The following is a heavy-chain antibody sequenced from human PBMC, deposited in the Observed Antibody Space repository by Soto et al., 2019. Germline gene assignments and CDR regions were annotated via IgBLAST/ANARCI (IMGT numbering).Heavy chain of an antibody. CDR2: IRSKANSYAT. D-gene: IGHD4-17*01. Sequence: EVQLVESGGGLVQPGGSLKLSCAASGFTFSGSAMHWVRQASGKGLEWVGRIRSKANSYATAYAASVKGRFTISRDDSKKTAYLQMNSLKTEDTAVYYCPSPPTTTVTTWSDYWGRGTLVTVSS. J-gene: IGHJ4*02. V-gene: IGHV3-73*01. CDR3: PSPPTTTVTTWSDY. CDR1: GFTFSGSA.